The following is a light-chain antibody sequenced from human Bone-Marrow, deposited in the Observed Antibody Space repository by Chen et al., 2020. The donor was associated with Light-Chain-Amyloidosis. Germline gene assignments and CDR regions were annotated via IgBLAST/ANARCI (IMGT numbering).Light chain of an antibody. Sequence: IVLTQSPGTLSLSPGERATLSCRASQSVTSIYLAWYQQKPGQAPRLLFYGASNRATGIPDRFSGSGSGTDFTLTISRLEPEDFAVYYCQQYDSSLLTTFGQGTRLEIK. V-gene: IGKV3-20*01. CDR2: GAS. J-gene: IGKJ5*01. CDR1: QSVTSIY. CDR3: QQYDSSLLTT.